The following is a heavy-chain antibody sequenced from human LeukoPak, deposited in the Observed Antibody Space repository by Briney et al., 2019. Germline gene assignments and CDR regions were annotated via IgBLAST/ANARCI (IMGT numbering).Heavy chain of an antibody. CDR1: GFTFSSYA. V-gene: IGHV3-23*01. CDR2: ISTGGGTT. Sequence: GGALRLSCAASGFTFSSYAMSWVRQAPGKGLEWVSVISTGGGTTYYADSVKGRFTISRDNSKNTLYLQMNSLRAEDTAVYYCARWVFGNWNWFDYWGQGTLVTVS. CDR3: ARWVFGNWNWFDY. J-gene: IGHJ4*02. D-gene: IGHD1-7*01.